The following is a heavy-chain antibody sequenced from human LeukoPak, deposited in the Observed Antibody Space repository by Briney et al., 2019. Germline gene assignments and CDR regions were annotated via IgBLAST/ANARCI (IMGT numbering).Heavy chain of an antibody. V-gene: IGHV4-39*01. D-gene: IGHD3-10*01. Sequence: SETLSLTCTVSGGSISSLSYYWGWIRQPPGRGLEWIGSFYYSESTYYNPSLKSRVTISVDTSKNQFSLKLSSVTAADTAVYYCARQYYYGSVSWFDPWGQGTLVTVSS. CDR3: ARQYYYGSVSWFDP. J-gene: IGHJ5*02. CDR1: GGSISSLSYY. CDR2: FYYSEST.